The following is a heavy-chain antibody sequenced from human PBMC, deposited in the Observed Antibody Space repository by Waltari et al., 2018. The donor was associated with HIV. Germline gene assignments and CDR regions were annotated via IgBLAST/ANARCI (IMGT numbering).Heavy chain of an antibody. D-gene: IGHD3-22*01. J-gene: IGHJ4*02. V-gene: IGHV3-23*01. CDR1: GFTFSSYA. CDR2: NSGSGGST. CDR3: AKDRNYYDSSGVCDY. Sequence: EVQLLESGGGLVQPGGSLRLSCAASGFTFSSYAMSWVRQAPGKGHEWVSANSGSGGSTDYADPVKGRFTISRDNSKNTLYLQMNSLRAEDTVVYYGAKDRNYYDSSGVCDYWGQGTRVSVSS.